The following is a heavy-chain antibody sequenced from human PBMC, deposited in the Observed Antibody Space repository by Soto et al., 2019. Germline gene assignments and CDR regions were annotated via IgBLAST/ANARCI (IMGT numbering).Heavy chain of an antibody. CDR2: IYYSGST. J-gene: IGHJ6*02. Sequence: QVQLQESGPGLVKPSETLSLTCTVSGGSVSSGSYYWSWIRQPPRKGLEWIGYIYYSGSTNYNPSLKSRVTLSVDTSKNQSSLKLSSVTAAHTAVYYCARGGNDYGDYYYGMDVWGQGTTVTVSS. V-gene: IGHV4-61*01. CDR1: GGSVSSGSYY. CDR3: ARGGNDYGDYYYGMDV. D-gene: IGHD4-17*01.